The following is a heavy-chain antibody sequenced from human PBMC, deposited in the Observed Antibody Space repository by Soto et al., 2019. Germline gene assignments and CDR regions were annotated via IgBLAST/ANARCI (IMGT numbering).Heavy chain of an antibody. CDR2: ISSSSSYI. Sequence: GGSLRLSCTASGFTFSSYSMNWVRQAPGKGLEWVSSISSSSSYIYYADSVKGRFTISRDNAKNSLYLQMNSLRAEDTAVYYCARDRRIAAAGNGDYYYGMDVWGQGTTVTVSS. D-gene: IGHD6-13*01. V-gene: IGHV3-21*01. J-gene: IGHJ6*02. CDR3: ARDRRIAAAGNGDYYYGMDV. CDR1: GFTFSSYS.